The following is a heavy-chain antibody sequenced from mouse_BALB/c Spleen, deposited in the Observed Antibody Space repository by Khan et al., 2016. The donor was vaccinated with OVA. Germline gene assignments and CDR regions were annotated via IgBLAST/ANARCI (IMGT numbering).Heavy chain of an antibody. Sequence: VQLQESGPGLVAPSQSLSITCTVSGFSLTNYGVHWLRQPPGKGLEWLGVIWAGGSTNYNSDLMSRLSISTDNSKGQVFLKMNSLQTEDTAMYYCAALYGDEAYWGQGTLVTVSA. CDR3: AALYGDEAY. D-gene: IGHD2-13*01. CDR2: IWAGGST. CDR1: GFSLTNYG. J-gene: IGHJ3*01. V-gene: IGHV2-9*02.